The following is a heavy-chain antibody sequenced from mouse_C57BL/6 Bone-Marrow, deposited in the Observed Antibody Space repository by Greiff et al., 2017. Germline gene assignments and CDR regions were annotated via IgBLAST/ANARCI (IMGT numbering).Heavy chain of an antibody. CDR2: MYPRSGNP. V-gene: IGHV1-81*01. J-gene: IGHJ1*03. D-gene: IGHD2-5*01. Sequence: QVQLQQSGAELARPGASVKLSCKASGYTFTSYGISWVNQRTGQGLEWIGAMYPRSGNPYYNEKFKGKATLTADNSSSTAYMELRSLTSDDSAVYFCYYSNYDWYFDVWGTGTTVTVSS. CDR3: YYSNYDWYFDV. CDR1: GYTFTSYG.